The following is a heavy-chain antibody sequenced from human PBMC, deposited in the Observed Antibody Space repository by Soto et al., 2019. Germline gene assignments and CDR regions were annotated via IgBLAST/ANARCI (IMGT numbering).Heavy chain of an antibody. Sequence: ASVTVSCPASGFTFTSSAMQWVRQARGQRLEWIGWIVVGSGNTNYAQKFQERVTITRDMSTSTAYMELSSLRSEDTAVYYCAADREDWNYYAFDIWGQGTMVTVSS. J-gene: IGHJ3*02. D-gene: IGHD1-7*01. CDR2: IVVGSGNT. V-gene: IGHV1-58*02. CDR3: AADREDWNYYAFDI. CDR1: GFTFTSSA.